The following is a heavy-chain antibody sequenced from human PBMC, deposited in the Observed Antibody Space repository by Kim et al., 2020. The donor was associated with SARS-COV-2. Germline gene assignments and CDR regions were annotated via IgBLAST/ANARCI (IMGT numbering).Heavy chain of an antibody. J-gene: IGHJ4*02. V-gene: IGHV3-30*04. Sequence: GGSLRLSCAASGFIFEGHALHWVRQAPGKGLEWVAVISHHGRKKYYADSVKGRFPISRDNSKNTLYLQMNSLRVEDTAVYFCARDSDDSGSFFDYWGQGT. D-gene: IGHD3-10*01. CDR1: GFIFEGHA. CDR2: ISHHGRKK. CDR3: ARDSDDSGSFFDY.